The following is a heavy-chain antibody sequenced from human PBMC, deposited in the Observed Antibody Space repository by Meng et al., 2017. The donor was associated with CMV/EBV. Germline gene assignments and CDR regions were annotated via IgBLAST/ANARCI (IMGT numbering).Heavy chain of an antibody. Sequence: ACGFSFTDHYMDWVRLAPGKGLEWVGRIRNKANSYTTEYAASVKGRFTILRDDSKNSVYLQMNSLKTEDTAVYYCARVWRGRWFAPWGQGTLVTVSS. CDR1: GFSFTDHY. D-gene: IGHD2-21*01. J-gene: IGHJ5*02. V-gene: IGHV3-72*01. CDR3: ARVWRGRWFAP. CDR2: IRNKANSYTT.